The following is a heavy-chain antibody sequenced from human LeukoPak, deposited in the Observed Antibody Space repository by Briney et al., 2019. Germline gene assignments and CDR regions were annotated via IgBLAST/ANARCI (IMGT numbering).Heavy chain of an antibody. V-gene: IGHV1-18*01. CDR2: ISAYNGNT. CDR3: ARAVDDYVWGSPESHYYYYYYYMDV. D-gene: IGHD3-16*01. Sequence: ASVKVSCRASGYTFTSYGISWVRQAPGQGLEWMGWISAYNGNTNYAQKLQGRVTMTTDTSTSTAYMELRSLRSDDTAVYYCARAVDDYVWGSPESHYYYYYYYMDVWGKGTTVTISS. J-gene: IGHJ6*03. CDR1: GYTFTSYG.